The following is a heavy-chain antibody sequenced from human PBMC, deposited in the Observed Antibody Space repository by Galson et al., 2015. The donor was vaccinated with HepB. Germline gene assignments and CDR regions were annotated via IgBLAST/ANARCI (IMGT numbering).Heavy chain of an antibody. J-gene: IGHJ4*02. V-gene: IGHV3-53*04. Sequence: SLRLSCAASGFTVSSNYMSWVRQAPGKGLEWVSIIYSGTSTYYADSVRGRFPISRQNFKNTLHLQKNSLRAEDTAVYYCARGPRYYYDSSGPGYFDYWGQGTLVTVSS. CDR2: IYSGTST. CDR1: GFTVSSNY. CDR3: ARGPRYYYDSSGPGYFDY. D-gene: IGHD3-22*01.